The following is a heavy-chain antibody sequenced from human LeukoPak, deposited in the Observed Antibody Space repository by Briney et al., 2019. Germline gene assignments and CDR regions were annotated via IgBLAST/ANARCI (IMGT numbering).Heavy chain of an antibody. CDR2: IYTSGST. CDR1: GGSISSGGYY. Sequence: SETLSLTCTVSGGSISSGGYYWSWIRQPAGKGLEWIGRIYTSGSTNYNPSLKSRVTISVDTSKNQFSLKLSSVTAADTAVYYCARRRSFDYWGQGTLVTVSS. CDR3: ARRRSFDY. J-gene: IGHJ4*02. V-gene: IGHV4-61*02.